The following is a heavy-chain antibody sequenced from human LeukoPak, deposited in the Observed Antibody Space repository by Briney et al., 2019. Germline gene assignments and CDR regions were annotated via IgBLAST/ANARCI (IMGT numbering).Heavy chain of an antibody. CDR1: GGSISSYY. V-gene: IGHV4-59*08. D-gene: IGHD6-13*01. Sequence: PSETLSLTCTVSGGSISSYYWSWIRQPPGKGLEWIGYIYYSGSTNYNPSLKSRVTISVDTSKNQFSLKLSSVTAADTAVYYCARGAEWYSSSLLGGYYFDYWGQGTLVTVPS. J-gene: IGHJ4*02. CDR2: IYYSGST. CDR3: ARGAEWYSSSLLGGYYFDY.